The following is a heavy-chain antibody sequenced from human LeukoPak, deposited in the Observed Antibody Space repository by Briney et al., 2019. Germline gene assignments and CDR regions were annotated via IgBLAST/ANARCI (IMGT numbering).Heavy chain of an antibody. CDR3: ARQRVRGVIIGYFDY. Sequence: SETLSLTCAVYGGSFSGYYWSWIRQPPGKGLEWIGKINHSGSTNYNPSLKSRVTISVDTSKNQFSLKLSSVTAADTAVYYCARQRVRGVIIGYFDYWGQGTLVTVSS. V-gene: IGHV4-34*01. D-gene: IGHD3-10*01. J-gene: IGHJ4*02. CDR1: GGSFSGYY. CDR2: INHSGST.